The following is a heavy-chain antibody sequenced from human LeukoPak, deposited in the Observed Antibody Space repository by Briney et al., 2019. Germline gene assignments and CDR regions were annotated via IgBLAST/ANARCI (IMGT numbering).Heavy chain of an antibody. CDR2: IGSDGSTT. J-gene: IGHJ4*02. D-gene: IGHD5/OR15-5a*01. CDR3: AVFVDLVSTLDY. Sequence: PGGSLRLSCAASGFTFSTYWVHWVRQAPGKGLVWVSRIGSDGSTTNYADSVKGRSTISRDNAKNTVYLQMNSLRAEDTAVYYCAVFVDLVSTLDYWGQGTLVTVSP. CDR1: GFTFSTYW. V-gene: IGHV3-74*01.